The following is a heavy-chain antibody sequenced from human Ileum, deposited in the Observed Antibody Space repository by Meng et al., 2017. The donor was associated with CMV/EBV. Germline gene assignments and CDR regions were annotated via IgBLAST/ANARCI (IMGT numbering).Heavy chain of an antibody. CDR2: IHPSGST. Sequence: QRQQWGGGLLEPSETPCLLCGVYGGSFSEYYWRCLRQTPGKGLEWIGEIHPSGSTYCQPSLNSRVTMSVDTSKNQFSLNLRSVTAADTAVYYCSRGADAYKSGRSWGQGTLVTVSS. CDR1: GGSFSEYY. CDR3: SRGADAYKSGRS. V-gene: IGHV4-34*01. D-gene: IGHD5-24*01. J-gene: IGHJ5*02.